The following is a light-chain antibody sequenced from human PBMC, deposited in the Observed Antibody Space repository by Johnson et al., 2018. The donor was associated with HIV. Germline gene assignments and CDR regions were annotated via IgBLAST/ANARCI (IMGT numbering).Light chain of an antibody. V-gene: IGLV1-51*02. CDR3: GTWDSSLSAFYV. J-gene: IGLJ1*01. CDR1: SSNIGNNY. Sequence: QSVLTQPPSVSAAPGQKVTISCSGSSSNIGNNYVSCYQQIPGTAPKLLIYENNKRPSGIPDRFSGSKSGTSASLGITGLQTGDEADYYCGTWDSSLSAFYVFGTGTKFTVL. CDR2: ENN.